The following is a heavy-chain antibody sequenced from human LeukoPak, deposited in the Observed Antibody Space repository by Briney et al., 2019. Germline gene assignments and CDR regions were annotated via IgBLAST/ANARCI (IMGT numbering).Heavy chain of an antibody. Sequence: GGSLRLSCAASGFTFSSYGMHWVRQAPGKGLEWVAAISYDGSDKYYVDSVKGRFTISRDNSKNTLYLQMDSLKSEDTAVYYCATGYSVEMATMPDWGQGTLVTVPS. CDR1: GFTFSSYG. V-gene: IGHV3-30*03. CDR2: ISYDGSDK. CDR3: ATGYSVEMATMPD. J-gene: IGHJ4*02. D-gene: IGHD5-24*01.